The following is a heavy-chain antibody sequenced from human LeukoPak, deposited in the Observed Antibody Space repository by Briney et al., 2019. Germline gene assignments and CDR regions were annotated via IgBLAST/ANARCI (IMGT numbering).Heavy chain of an antibody. CDR1: GGSISSGSYY. Sequence: PSETLSLTCTVSGGSISSGSYYWSWIRQPAGKGLEWIGRIYTSGSTNYNPSLKSRVTISVDTSKNQFSLKLSSVTAADTAVYYCARERRYSSPSSDYWGQGTLVTVSS. D-gene: IGHD6-19*01. J-gene: IGHJ4*02. V-gene: IGHV4-61*02. CDR2: IYTSGST. CDR3: ARERRYSSPSSDY.